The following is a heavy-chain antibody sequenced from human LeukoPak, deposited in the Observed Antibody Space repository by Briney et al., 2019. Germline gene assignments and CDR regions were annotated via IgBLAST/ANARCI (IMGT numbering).Heavy chain of an antibody. D-gene: IGHD5-24*01. Sequence: GGSLRLSCSASGFTFSNYDMHWVRQEKGKGLEWVSSIGTGGHTYYAPSVKGRFTISRENDKNSLYLQMNSLGAGDTAIYYCTRGGLEAPCDVWGQGKMVAVSS. V-gene: IGHV3-13*01. J-gene: IGHJ3*01. CDR3: TRGGLEAPCDV. CDR2: IGTGGHT. CDR1: GFTFSNYD.